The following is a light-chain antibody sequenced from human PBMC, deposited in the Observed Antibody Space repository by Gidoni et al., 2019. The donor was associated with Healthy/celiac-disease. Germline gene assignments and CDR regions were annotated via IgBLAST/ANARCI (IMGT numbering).Light chain of an antibody. Sequence: SALTQPASVSGSPGQSITISCTGTSSDVGGYNYVSWYQQHPGKAPKLMIYEVSNRPSGVSTRFSGSKSGNTASLTISGLQAEDEADYYCSSYTSSSTLRGVFGGGTKLTVL. CDR1: SSDVGGYNY. CDR2: EVS. J-gene: IGLJ3*02. CDR3: SSYTSSSTLRGV. V-gene: IGLV2-14*01.